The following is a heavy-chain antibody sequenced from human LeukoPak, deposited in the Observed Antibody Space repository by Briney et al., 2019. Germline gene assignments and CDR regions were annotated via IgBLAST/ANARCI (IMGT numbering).Heavy chain of an antibody. V-gene: IGHV2-5*02. J-gene: IGHJ6*03. CDR3: AHSPSHYYYYYMDV. CDR1: WFSLSTSGVG. Sequence: ESGPTLVNPTQTLTLTFTFSWFSLSTSGVGVGWIRQPPGKALEWLALIYWDDDKRYSPSLKSRLTITKDTSKNQVVLTMTNVDPVDTATYYCAHSPSHYYYYYMDVWGKGTTVTVSS. CDR2: IYWDDDK.